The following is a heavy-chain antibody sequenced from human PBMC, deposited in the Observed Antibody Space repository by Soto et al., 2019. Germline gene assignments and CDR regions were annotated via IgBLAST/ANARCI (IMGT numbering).Heavy chain of an antibody. CDR1: GYSFTNND. V-gene: IGHV1-8*01. CDR2: MNPGSGDT. J-gene: IGHJ4*02. CDR3: ATRDPGHY. Sequence: ASVKGSCKASGYSFTNNDVSWVRQATGQGLEWMGWMNPGSGDTSYAQKFQGRVTMTRDTSTSTVYMELSSLRSEDTAVYYCATRDPGHYSGQGTLVTVCS.